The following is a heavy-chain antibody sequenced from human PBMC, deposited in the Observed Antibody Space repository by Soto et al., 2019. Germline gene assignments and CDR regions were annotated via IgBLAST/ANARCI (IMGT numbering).Heavy chain of an antibody. V-gene: IGHV3-30*18. CDR2: ISYDGSNK. Sequence: QVQLVESGGGVVQPGRSLRLSCAASGFIFSSYGMYWVRQAPGKGLEWVAIISYDGSNKYYADSVKGRFTISRDNSKNTLYLQMNCLRAEDTAVYYYAKDHHGYVSFRLDYWGQGTLVTVSS. J-gene: IGHJ4*02. D-gene: IGHD5-12*01. CDR3: AKDHHGYVSFRLDY. CDR1: GFIFSSYG.